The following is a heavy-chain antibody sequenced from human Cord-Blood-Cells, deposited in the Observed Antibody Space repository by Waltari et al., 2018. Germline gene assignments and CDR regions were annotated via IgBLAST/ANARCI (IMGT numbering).Heavy chain of an antibody. Sequence: QVQLQQWGAGLLKPSETLSLTCAVYGGSFSGYYCSWIRQPPGKGLEWIGEINHSGSTNYNPSLKSRVTISVDTSKNQFSLKLSSVTAADTAVYYCAREWGSGWYGYWGQGTLVTVSS. CDR3: AREWGSGWYGY. V-gene: IGHV4-34*01. J-gene: IGHJ4*02. D-gene: IGHD6-19*01. CDR2: INHSGST. CDR1: GGSFSGYY.